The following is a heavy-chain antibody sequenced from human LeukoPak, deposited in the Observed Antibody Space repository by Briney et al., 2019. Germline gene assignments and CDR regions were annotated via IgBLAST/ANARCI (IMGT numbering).Heavy chain of an antibody. D-gene: IGHD6-6*01. CDR1: GFTLRNYW. V-gene: IGHV3-74*01. J-gene: IGHJ4*01. CDR2: ISGDGSVT. Sequence: GGSLRLSCTASGFTLRNYWMHWVRQVPGKRLVWVSRISGDGSVTNYADSAQGRFTIPRDNAKNTLYLQIDSLRSEDTAVYYCARYSSSTGGASYYLDYWGHGTLVTVSS. CDR3: ARYSSSTGGASYYLDY.